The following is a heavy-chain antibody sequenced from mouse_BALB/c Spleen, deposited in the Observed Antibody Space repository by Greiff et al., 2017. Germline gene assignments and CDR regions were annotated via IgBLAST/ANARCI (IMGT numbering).Heavy chain of an antibody. V-gene: IGHV3-6*02. CDR1: GYSITSGYY. J-gene: IGHJ4*01. Sequence: EVHLVESGPGLVKPSQSLSLTCSVTGYSITSGYYWNWIRQFPGNKLEWMGYISYDGSNNYNPSLKNRISITRDTSKNQFFLKLNSVTTEDTATYYCASMGYDGIYYAMDYWGQGTSVTVSS. CDR3: ASMGYDGIYYAMDY. D-gene: IGHD2-14*01. CDR2: ISYDGSN.